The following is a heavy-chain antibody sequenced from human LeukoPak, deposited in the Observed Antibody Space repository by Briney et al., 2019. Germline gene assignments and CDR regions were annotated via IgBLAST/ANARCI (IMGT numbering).Heavy chain of an antibody. D-gene: IGHD3-10*01. CDR3: AREAYGDHHWFDP. CDR2: IYYSGST. V-gene: IGHV4-59*01. CDR1: GGSISSYY. Sequence: PSETLSLTCTVSGGSISSYYWSWIRQPPGKGLEWIGYIYYSGSTNYNPSLKSRVTISVDTSKNQFSLKLSSVTAADTAVYYCAREAYGDHHWFDPWGQGTLVTVSS. J-gene: IGHJ5*02.